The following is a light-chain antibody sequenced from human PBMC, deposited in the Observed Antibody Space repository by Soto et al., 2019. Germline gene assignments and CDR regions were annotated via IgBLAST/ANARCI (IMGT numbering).Light chain of an antibody. Sequence: EIVMTQSPATLSVSPGERATLFCRASQSVRINLAWYQQKPGQTPRLLIHSASTRATGVPDRFSGGGSGTEFTPTISSLQSEDFAVYYCQQYNYWPPFTFGQGTKLEIK. J-gene: IGKJ2*01. CDR1: QSVRIN. CDR2: SAS. V-gene: IGKV3-15*01. CDR3: QQYNYWPPFT.